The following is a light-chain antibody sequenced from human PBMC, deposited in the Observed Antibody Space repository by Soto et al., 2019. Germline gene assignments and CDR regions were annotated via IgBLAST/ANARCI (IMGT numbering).Light chain of an antibody. CDR3: QQSNSYPPT. CDR1: QTISTW. J-gene: IGKJ1*01. Sequence: DIQRTQSPYTMCASVGYRVTITCRGSQTISTWLAWYQQKAGKAPKVLIYKASSLQIGVPSRFSGSGSGTEVTITISSLKEDDAATYYGQQSNSYPPTFGQGTKVDIK. V-gene: IGKV1-5*03. CDR2: KAS.